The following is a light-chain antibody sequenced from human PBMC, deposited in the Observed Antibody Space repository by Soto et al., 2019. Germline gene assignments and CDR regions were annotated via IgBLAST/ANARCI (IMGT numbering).Light chain of an antibody. CDR2: EVS. CDR3: QSFDSSLYVI. CDR1: SSDVGTYKY. J-gene: IGLJ2*01. V-gene: IGLV2-8*01. Sequence: QSALTQPPSASGSPGQSVTISCTGTSSDVGTYKYVSWYQQHPGKAPKLMIYEVSKRPSGVPDRFSGSKSGNTASLTVSGLQAEDEADYYCQSFDSSLYVIFGGGTQLTVL.